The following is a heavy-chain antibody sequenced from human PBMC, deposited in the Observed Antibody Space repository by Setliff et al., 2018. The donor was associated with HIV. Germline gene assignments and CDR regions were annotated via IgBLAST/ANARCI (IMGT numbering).Heavy chain of an antibody. CDR3: ARYNFRRGYWDYFDY. Sequence: SGPTLVNPTQTLTLTCSFSGFSLNTAGVGVAWIRQPPGKALEWLALIFPNDEKSYSASLKSRLTISEDTSKSQVVLTMTNMDPLDTATYFCARYNFRRGYWDYFDYWGQGTQVTVSS. D-gene: IGHD3-3*01. CDR1: GFSLNTAGVG. J-gene: IGHJ4*02. V-gene: IGHV2-26*01. CDR2: IFPNDEK.